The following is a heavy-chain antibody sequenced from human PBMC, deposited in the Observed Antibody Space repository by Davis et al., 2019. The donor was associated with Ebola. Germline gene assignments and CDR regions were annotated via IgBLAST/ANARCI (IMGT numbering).Heavy chain of an antibody. CDR1: GFTFSSYA. CDR3: ARSRATVVTLYMDV. D-gene: IGHD4-23*01. J-gene: IGHJ6*03. CDR2: ISYDGSNK. Sequence: GESLKISCAASGFTFSSYAMHWVRQAPGKGLEWVAVISYDGSNKYYADSVKGRFTISRDNSKNTLYLQMNSLRAEDTAVYYCARSRATVVTLYMDVWGQGTTVTVSS. V-gene: IGHV3-30-3*01.